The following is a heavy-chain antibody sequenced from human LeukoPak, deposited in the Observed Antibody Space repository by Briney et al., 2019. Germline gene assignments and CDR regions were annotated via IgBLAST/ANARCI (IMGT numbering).Heavy chain of an antibody. CDR3: TRESRPFCPFAF. V-gene: IGHV4-34*01. CDR2: INHSGST. CDR1: GGSFSGYY. Sequence: PSETLSLTCAVYGGSFSGYYWSWIRQPPGKGLEWIGEINHSGSTNYNPSLRSRVAMSLDRDNNQFSLSLRSVTAADTAVYYCTRESRPFCPFAFWGQGVLVTVSS. J-gene: IGHJ4*02. D-gene: IGHD2-2*01.